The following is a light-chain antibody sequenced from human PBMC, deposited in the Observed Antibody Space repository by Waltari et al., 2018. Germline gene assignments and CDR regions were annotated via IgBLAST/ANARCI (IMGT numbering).Light chain of an antibody. CDR3: QHYDNSHPLT. CDR2: GAS. J-gene: IGKJ4*01. Sequence: IVLTQSPGTLSLSPGERATLSCRASQSVSSSHIGWYQQKPGQAPRLLIYGASTRATGIPDRFSGSGSGTDFTLTISRLEPEDFEVYYCQHYDNSHPLTFGGGTKVEI. CDR1: QSVSSSH. V-gene: IGKV3-20*01.